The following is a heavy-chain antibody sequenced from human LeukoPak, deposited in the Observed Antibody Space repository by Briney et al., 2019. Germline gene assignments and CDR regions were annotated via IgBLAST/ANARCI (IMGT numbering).Heavy chain of an antibody. CDR2: ISGSGDYT. V-gene: IGHV3-23*01. D-gene: IGHD1-26*01. CDR1: GFTFSDYA. J-gene: IGHJ4*02. Sequence: GGSLRLSCAASGFTFSDYAMSWVRQPPGKGLEWVSTISGSGDYTYYADSVRGRFTISGDNSKNTLYLQMNSLRVEDTAVYYCATTLRSGSYYFDSWGQGTLVTVSS. CDR3: ATTLRSGSYYFDS.